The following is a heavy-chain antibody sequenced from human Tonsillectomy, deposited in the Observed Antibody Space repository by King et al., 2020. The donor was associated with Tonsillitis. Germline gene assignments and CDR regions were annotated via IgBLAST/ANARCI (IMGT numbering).Heavy chain of an antibody. J-gene: IGHJ4*02. Sequence: VQLVESGGGLVKPGGSLRLSCAASGFTFSSDSMSWVRQTPGKGLEWVSSITSSSNYIYYADSVKGRFTISRDNAKNSLYLQMNSLRAEDTAVYYCERVALGMIVVATDYYFDYWGQGTLVTVSS. CDR1: GFTFSSDS. CDR2: ITSSSNYI. D-gene: IGHD3-22*01. V-gene: IGHV3-21*01. CDR3: ERVALGMIVVATDYYFDY.